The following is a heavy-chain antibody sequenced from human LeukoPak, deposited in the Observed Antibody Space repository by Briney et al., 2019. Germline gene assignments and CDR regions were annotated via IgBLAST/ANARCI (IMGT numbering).Heavy chain of an antibody. CDR1: GGSISSYY. CDR2: IYYSGST. V-gene: IGHV4-59*01. D-gene: IGHD3-22*01. CDR3: ARDLRDYYDSSGSNAKYYYYGMDV. J-gene: IGHJ6*02. Sequence: SETLSLTCTVSGGSISSYYWSWIRQPPGKGLEWIGYIYYSGSTNYNPSLKSRVTISVDTSKNQFSLKLSFVTAADTAVYYCARDLRDYYDSSGSNAKYYYYGMDVWGQGTTVTVSS.